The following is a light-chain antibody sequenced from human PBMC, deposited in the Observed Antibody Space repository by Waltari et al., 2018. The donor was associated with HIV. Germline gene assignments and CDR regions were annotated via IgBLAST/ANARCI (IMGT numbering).Light chain of an antibody. CDR1: QSVLYSSNNKNY. CDR3: QQYYSTPLT. CDR2: WAS. Sequence: DIVMTPFPDSLAVSLGERATINCKSSQSVLYSSNNKNYLAWYQQKPGQPPKLLIYWASTRESGVPDRFSGSGSGTDFTLTISSLQAEDVAVYYCQQYYSTPLTFGGGTEVEIK. V-gene: IGKV4-1*01. J-gene: IGKJ4*01.